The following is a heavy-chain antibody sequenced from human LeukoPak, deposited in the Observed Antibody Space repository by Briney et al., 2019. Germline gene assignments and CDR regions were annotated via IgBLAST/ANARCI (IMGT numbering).Heavy chain of an antibody. CDR1: GFTFSSYG. Sequence: GGSLRLSCAASGFTFSSYGMSWVRQAPGKGLEWVSAISGSGGSTYYADSVKGRFTVSRDSSKNTVYLQMNSLEAADTAIYYCAKEMGSLGLPGFDYWGRGTLVTVSS. CDR3: AKEMGSLGLPGFDY. D-gene: IGHD1-26*01. CDR2: ISGSGGST. V-gene: IGHV3-23*01. J-gene: IGHJ4*02.